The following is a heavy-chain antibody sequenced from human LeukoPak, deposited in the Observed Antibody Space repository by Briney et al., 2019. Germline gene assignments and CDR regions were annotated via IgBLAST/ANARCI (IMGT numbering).Heavy chain of an antibody. CDR2: ISSSSSTI. Sequence: GGSLRLSCAASGFTFSSYSMNWVRQAPGKGLEWVSYISSSSSTIYYADSVKGRFTISRDNAKNSLYLQMNSLRAEDTAVYYCARVRYGSGRSYYFDYWGQGTLVTVSS. J-gene: IGHJ4*02. CDR1: GFTFSSYS. CDR3: ARVRYGSGRSYYFDY. D-gene: IGHD3-10*01. V-gene: IGHV3-48*04.